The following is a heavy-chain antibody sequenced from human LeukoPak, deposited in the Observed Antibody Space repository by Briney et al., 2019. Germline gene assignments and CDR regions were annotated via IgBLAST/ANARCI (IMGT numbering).Heavy chain of an antibody. V-gene: IGHV1-69*13. CDR2: IIPIFGTT. CDR1: GGTFSSYA. Sequence: ASVKVSCKASGGTFSSYAISWVRQAPGQGLEWMEGIIPIFGTTNYAQKFQGRVTITADESTSTAYMELSSLRSEDTAVYYCAGGGARREYYYDSSGYYYDLDYWGQGTLVTVSS. J-gene: IGHJ4*02. D-gene: IGHD3-22*01. CDR3: AGGGARREYYYDSSGYYYDLDY.